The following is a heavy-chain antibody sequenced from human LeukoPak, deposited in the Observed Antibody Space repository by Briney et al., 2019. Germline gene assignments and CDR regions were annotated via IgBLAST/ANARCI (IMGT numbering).Heavy chain of an antibody. CDR3: ARDAQLRYFAWYLDY. CDR2: IYSGGST. CDR1: GFTVSSNY. V-gene: IGHV3-66*01. Sequence: GGYLRLSFAASGFTVSSNYMSWVRQAPGKGLEWVSVIYSGGSTYYADSVKGRFTIYRDNSKNTLYLQMISMRVEDTAVYYCARDAQLRYFAWYLDYWGQGTLVTVSS. D-gene: IGHD3-9*01. J-gene: IGHJ4*02.